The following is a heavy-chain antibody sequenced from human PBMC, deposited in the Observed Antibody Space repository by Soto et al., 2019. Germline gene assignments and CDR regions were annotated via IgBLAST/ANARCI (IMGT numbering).Heavy chain of an antibody. Sequence: QVQLQESGPGLVKPSQTLSLTCTVSGGSISSGDYYWNWIRQRPGKGLEWIGYIYKKGNSYYNPSVKRRVTMSLDTSTKRFALELRSVTAGNTGVYFCAVGRGSRFGIVVCNFDYWGQGTLVTVSS. CDR3: AVGRGSRFGIVVCNFDY. CDR1: GGSISSGDYY. J-gene: IGHJ4*02. CDR2: IYKKGNS. V-gene: IGHV4-31*03. D-gene: IGHD5-18*01.